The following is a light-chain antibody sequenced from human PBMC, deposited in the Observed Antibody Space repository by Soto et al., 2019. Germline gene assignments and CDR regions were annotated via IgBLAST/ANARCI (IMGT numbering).Light chain of an antibody. J-gene: IGKJ2*01. CDR1: HSISSY. CDR3: PQSYSTLGT. V-gene: IGKV1-39*01. Sequence: DIQMTQSPSSLSASIGDRVTITCRASHSISSYLSWYQQKPGKAPKLLIYAASSLQSGVPSRFSGSGSGTDFTLTINNLQPEDFATYYCPQSYSTLGTFGLG. CDR2: AAS.